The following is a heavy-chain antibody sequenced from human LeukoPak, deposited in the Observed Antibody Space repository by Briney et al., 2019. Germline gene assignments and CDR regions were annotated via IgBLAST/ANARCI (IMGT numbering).Heavy chain of an antibody. Sequence: GASVKVSCKASGFTFTSYGFSWVRQAPGQGLEWMGWISAYNGNTNYAQKLQGRVTMTTDTSTSTAYMELRSLRSDDTAVYYCARDPRTYCSGGSCYPYYFDYWGQGTLVTVSS. CDR3: ARDPRTYCSGGSCYPYYFDY. CDR1: GFTFTSYG. V-gene: IGHV1-18*01. D-gene: IGHD2-15*01. J-gene: IGHJ4*02. CDR2: ISAYNGNT.